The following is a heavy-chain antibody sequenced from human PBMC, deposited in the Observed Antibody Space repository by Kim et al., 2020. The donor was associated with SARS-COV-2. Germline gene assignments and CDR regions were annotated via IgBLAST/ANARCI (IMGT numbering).Heavy chain of an antibody. V-gene: IGHV5-51*01. Sequence: GESLKISCKGSGYSFTSYWIGWVRQMPGKGLEWMGIIYPGDSDTRYSPSFQGQVTISADKSISTAYLQWSSLKASDTAMYYCARLEGDILTGYMGYFDYWGQGTLVTVSS. J-gene: IGHJ4*02. CDR2: IYPGDSDT. CDR3: ARLEGDILTGYMGYFDY. D-gene: IGHD3-9*01. CDR1: GYSFTSYW.